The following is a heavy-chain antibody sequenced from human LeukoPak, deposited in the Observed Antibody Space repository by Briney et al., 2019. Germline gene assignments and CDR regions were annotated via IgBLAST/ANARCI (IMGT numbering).Heavy chain of an antibody. CDR2: IKQDGSEK. J-gene: IGHJ5*02. D-gene: IGHD3-22*01. CDR3: AREYYYDSSGLSP. Sequence: GGSLRLSCAASGFTFSSYWMSWVRQAPGKGLEWVADIKQDGSEKYYVDSVRGRFTISRDNAKNSLYLQMNSLRAEDTAVYYCAREYYYDSSGLSPWGQGTLVTVSS. V-gene: IGHV3-7*01. CDR1: GFTFSSYW.